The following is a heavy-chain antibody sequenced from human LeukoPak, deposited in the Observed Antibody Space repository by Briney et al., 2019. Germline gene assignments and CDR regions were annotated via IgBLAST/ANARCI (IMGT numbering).Heavy chain of an antibody. Sequence: GGSLRLSCAASGFTFSSYAMSGVRQAPREGLQCGSAISGGGGSIYYADSVKRRFPNDRNNSETTLYLQMNSLRAEDAAVYYCAKDLYDSIGIKNWGQGTLVTVSS. CDR3: AKDLYDSIGIKN. CDR2: ISGGGGSI. D-gene: IGHD3-22*01. CDR1: GFTFSSYA. V-gene: IGHV3-23*01. J-gene: IGHJ4*02.